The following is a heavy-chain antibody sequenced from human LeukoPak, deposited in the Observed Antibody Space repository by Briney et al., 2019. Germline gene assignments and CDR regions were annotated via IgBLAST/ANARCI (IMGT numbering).Heavy chain of an antibody. V-gene: IGHV4-4*09. CDR1: GDSISSFY. Sequence: SETLSLTCTVSGDSISSFYWGWIRQPPGKGLEWIGHIQTSGITNYSPSLKSRVTISVDTSKNQFSLKLNSVTAADTAVYYCVRLRPNYYYYMDVWGKGTTVTVS. CDR2: IQTSGIT. CDR3: VRLRPNYYYYMDV. J-gene: IGHJ6*03.